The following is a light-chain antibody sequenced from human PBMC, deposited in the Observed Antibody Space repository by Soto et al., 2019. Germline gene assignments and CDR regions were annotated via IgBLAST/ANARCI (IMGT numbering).Light chain of an antibody. V-gene: IGKV3-15*01. CDR1: QTIRNN. Sequence: EIVMTQSPATLSVSPGERATLSCRASQTIRNNLAWYQQKPGQAPRLLIYGASTRATSFPARFSGSGSGTEFTLTISNLQSEDFAVYYCQQYNTWPLTFGGGTKVEI. CDR2: GAS. J-gene: IGKJ4*01. CDR3: QQYNTWPLT.